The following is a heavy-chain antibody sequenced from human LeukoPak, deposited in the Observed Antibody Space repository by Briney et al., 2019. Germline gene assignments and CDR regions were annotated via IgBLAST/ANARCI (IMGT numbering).Heavy chain of an antibody. V-gene: IGHV1-46*01. J-gene: IGHJ3*02. CDR1: GFTFTNYN. D-gene: IGHD5-24*01. CDR2: INPSGGST. CDR3: ARVRDGYNDAYDI. Sequence: ASVKVSFKASGFTFTNYNMHWVRQAPGQGLEWVGIINPSGGSTNYEQNFQARVTMTRDTSTSTVYMELSSLRSEDTAVYYCARVRDGYNDAYDIWGQGTMVTVPS.